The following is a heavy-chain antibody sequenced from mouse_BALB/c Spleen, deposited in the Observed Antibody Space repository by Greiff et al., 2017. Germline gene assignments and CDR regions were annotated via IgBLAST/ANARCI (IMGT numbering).Heavy chain of an antibody. Sequence: QVQLKESGPGLVAPSQSLSITCTVSGFSLTSYGVHWVRQPPGKGLEWLGVIWAGGSTNYNSALMSRLSISKDNSKSQVFLKMNSLQTDDTAMYYCAREDYYGSDWYFDVWGAGTTVTVSS. D-gene: IGHD1-1*01. CDR1: GFSLTSYG. J-gene: IGHJ1*01. CDR3: AREDYYGSDWYFDV. V-gene: IGHV2-9*02. CDR2: IWAGGST.